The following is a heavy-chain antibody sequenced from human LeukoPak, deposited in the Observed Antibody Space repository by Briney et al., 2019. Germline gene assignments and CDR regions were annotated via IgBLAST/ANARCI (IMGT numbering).Heavy chain of an antibody. Sequence: GGSLRLSCAASGFTFSSYAMSWVRQAPGKGLEWVSGISGSGGNTYYADSVKGRFTISRDNSKNTLYLQMNSLRAEDTAVYYCARDWGYSSGWYYGDYWGQGTLVTVSS. V-gene: IGHV3-23*01. CDR3: ARDWGYSSGWYYGDY. J-gene: IGHJ4*02. CDR1: GFTFSSYA. CDR2: ISGSGGNT. D-gene: IGHD6-19*01.